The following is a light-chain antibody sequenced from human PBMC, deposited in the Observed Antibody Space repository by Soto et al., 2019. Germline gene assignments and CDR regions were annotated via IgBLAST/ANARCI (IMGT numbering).Light chain of an antibody. V-gene: IGKV3-11*01. CDR2: DSS. CDR3: HQRGNGPPWT. CDR1: ERVSSH. J-gene: IGKJ1*01. Sequence: EIVMTQSPATLSVSPWQRATLSCRASERVSSHLAWYQQKPGQAPRLLICDSSTRATGIPARFSGSESTTDFTLTISSLEHEDFAVYSCHQRGNGPPWTFGQGTKVDIK.